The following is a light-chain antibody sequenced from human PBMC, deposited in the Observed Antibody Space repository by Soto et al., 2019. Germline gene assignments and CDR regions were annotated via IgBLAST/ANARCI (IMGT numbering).Light chain of an antibody. CDR1: QSLLHSNGYSY. CDR2: LAS. Sequence: DIVMTQSPLSLPVSPGEPASISCRSSQSLLHSNGYSYLDWYLQKPGQSPQLLIYLASKRASGVPDRISGSGSGTDFTLKISSVEAEDVGVYYCMQSLQTPPFTFGPGTKVDIK. V-gene: IGKV2-28*01. J-gene: IGKJ3*01. CDR3: MQSLQTPPFT.